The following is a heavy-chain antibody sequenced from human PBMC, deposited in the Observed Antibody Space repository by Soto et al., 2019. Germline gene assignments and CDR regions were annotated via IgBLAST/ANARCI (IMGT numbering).Heavy chain of an antibody. D-gene: IGHD6-19*01. V-gene: IGHV3-74*03. J-gene: IGHJ3*02. Sequence: GGSLRLSCAASGFTFSSYWMHWVRQAPGKGLVWVSHIDSDGSSTTYADSVRGRFTISRDNSKNTLYLQMGSLRAEDMAVYYCARDQAGIAVAGTGSGDAFDIWGQGTMVTVS. CDR2: IDSDGSST. CDR1: GFTFSSYW. CDR3: ARDQAGIAVAGTGSGDAFDI.